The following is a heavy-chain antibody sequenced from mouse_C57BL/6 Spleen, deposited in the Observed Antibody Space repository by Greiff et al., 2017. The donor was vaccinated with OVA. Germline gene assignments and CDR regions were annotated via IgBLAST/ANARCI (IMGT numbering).Heavy chain of an antibody. Sequence: EVQLVESGPELVKPGASVKISCKASGYSFTGYYMNWVKQSPEKSLEWIGEINPSTGGTTYNQKFKAKATLTVDKSSSTAYMQLKSLTSEDSAVYYCARDLLFDYWGQGTTLTVSS. CDR1: GYSFTGYY. CDR2: INPSTGGT. CDR3: ARDLLFDY. J-gene: IGHJ2*01. V-gene: IGHV1-42*01.